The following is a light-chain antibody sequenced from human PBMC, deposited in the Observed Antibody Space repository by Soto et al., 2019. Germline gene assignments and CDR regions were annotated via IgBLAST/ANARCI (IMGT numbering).Light chain of an antibody. J-gene: IGLJ2*01. CDR1: SSDVGGYNY. CDR3: SSYAGSNHLV. Sequence: QSALTQPPSASGSPEQSVTISCTGTSSDVGGYNYVSWYQQHPGKVPKLMIYEVNKRPSGVPDRFSGSKSGNTASLTVSGLQAEDEADYYCSSYAGSNHLVFGGGTKVTVL. V-gene: IGLV2-8*01. CDR2: EVN.